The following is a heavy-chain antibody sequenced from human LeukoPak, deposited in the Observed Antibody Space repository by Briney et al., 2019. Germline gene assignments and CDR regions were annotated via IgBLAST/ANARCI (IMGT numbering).Heavy chain of an antibody. V-gene: IGHV3-21*01. J-gene: IGHJ4*02. Sequence: GGSLRLSCAASGFTFSSYSMNWVRQAPGKGLEWVSSISSSSSYRYYADSVKGRLTISRDNAKTSLYLQMNSLRAEDTAVYYCARLYCSSTSCLTGRFDYGGQETLVTVSS. D-gene: IGHD2-2*01. CDR2: ISSSSSYR. CDR1: GFTFSSYS. CDR3: ARLYCSSTSCLTGRFDY.